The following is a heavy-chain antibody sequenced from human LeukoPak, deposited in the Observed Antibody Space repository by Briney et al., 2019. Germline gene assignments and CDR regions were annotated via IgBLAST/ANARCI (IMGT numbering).Heavy chain of an antibody. Sequence: GGSLRLSCAASGFTFSSYSMNWVRQAPGKGLEWVSYISSSSSTIYYADSVKGRFTISRDNAKNSLYLQMNSLRAEDTAVYYCARGGSELWFGELYWWGQGILVTVSS. CDR3: ARGGSELWFGELYW. J-gene: IGHJ4*02. CDR1: GFTFSSYS. D-gene: IGHD3-10*01. CDR2: ISSSSSTI. V-gene: IGHV3-48*01.